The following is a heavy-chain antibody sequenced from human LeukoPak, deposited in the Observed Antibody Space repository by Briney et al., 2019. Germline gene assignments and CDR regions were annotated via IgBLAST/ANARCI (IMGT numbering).Heavy chain of an antibody. J-gene: IGHJ6*04. V-gene: IGHV3-23*01. D-gene: IGHD3-10*01. CDR1: GFTFSSYA. CDR3: ANYYYGSGSYSYYYGMDV. CDR2: ISGSGGST. Sequence: GGSLRLSCAASGFTFSSYAMSWARQAPGKGLEWVSAISGSGGSTYYADSVKGRFTISRDNSKNTLYLQMNSLRAEDTAVYYCANYYYGSGSYSYYYGMDVWGKGTTVTVSS.